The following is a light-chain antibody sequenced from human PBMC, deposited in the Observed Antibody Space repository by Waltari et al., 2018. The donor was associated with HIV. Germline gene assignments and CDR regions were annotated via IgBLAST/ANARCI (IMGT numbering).Light chain of an antibody. CDR2: GTF. CDR3: QHYGTSRFT. Sequence: EIVLTQSPGTLSLSPGERATLSCRASQRVSSSNLAWYQQKPGKAPRLLFYGTFSRATGIPDRLSGSGSVTDFTLTISRLEPEDFAVYYCQHYGTSRFTFGPGTKVDIK. J-gene: IGKJ3*01. CDR1: QRVSSSN. V-gene: IGKV3-20*01.